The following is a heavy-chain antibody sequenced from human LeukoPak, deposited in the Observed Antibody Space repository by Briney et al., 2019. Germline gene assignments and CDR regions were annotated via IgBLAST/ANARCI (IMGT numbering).Heavy chain of an antibody. D-gene: IGHD4-17*01. CDR1: GFTVSSNY. J-gene: IGHJ4*02. Sequence: GGTLRFSCAASGFTVSSNYMSWVGQAPGKGLGWVSYISSSSSMIYYADSVKGRFTMSRDNAKTSLYLQMKSLRDEDTAIYYCARDYGDLPARVPYFDYWGQGTLVTVSS. CDR3: ARDYGDLPARVPYFDY. V-gene: IGHV3-48*02. CDR2: ISSSSSMI.